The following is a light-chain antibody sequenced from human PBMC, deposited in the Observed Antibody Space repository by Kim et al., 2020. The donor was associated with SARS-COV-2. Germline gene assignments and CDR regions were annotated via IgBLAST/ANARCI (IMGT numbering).Light chain of an antibody. CDR2: DVS. CDR1: SSDVGGYNY. J-gene: IGLJ1*01. Sequence: QSALTQPASVSGSPGQSITISCTGTSSDVGGYNYVSWYQQHPGKAPKLMIYDVSKRPSGVSNCFSGSKSGNTASLTISGLQAEDEADFYCSSYRSSSTYVFGTGTKVTVL. CDR3: SSYRSSSTYV. V-gene: IGLV2-14*01.